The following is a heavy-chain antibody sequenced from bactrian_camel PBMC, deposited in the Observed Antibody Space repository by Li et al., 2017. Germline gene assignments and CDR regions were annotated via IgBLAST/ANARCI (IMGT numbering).Heavy chain of an antibody. V-gene: IGHV3S31*01. CDR2: IYTGVGLT. J-gene: IGHJ4*01. CDR1: GYTNNSRY. CDR3: AAVGTIAYSCPSNLRY. Sequence: VQLVESGGGSVQAGGSLRLSCQASGYTNNSRYIGWFRQAPGKEREGVAAIYTGVGLTVYGATRYADSVKGRFTISQDKAKRTLYLQMNSLKPEDTAMYYCAAVGTIAYSCPSNLRYWGQGTQVTVS. D-gene: IGHD4*01.